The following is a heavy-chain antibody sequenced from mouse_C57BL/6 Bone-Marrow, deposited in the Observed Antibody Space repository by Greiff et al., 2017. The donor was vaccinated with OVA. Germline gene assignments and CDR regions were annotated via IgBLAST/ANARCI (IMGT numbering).Heavy chain of an antibody. D-gene: IGHD2-5*01. CDR2: IWTGGGT. J-gene: IGHJ1*03. CDR3: ARNSNYVRWYFDV. Sequence: VKLMESGPGLVAPSQRLSITCTVSGFSLTSYAISWVRQPPGKGLEWLGVIWTGGGTNYNSALKSRLSISKDNSKSQVFLKMNSLQTDDTARYYCARNSNYVRWYFDVWGTGTTVTVSS. CDR1: GFSLTSYA. V-gene: IGHV2-9-1*01.